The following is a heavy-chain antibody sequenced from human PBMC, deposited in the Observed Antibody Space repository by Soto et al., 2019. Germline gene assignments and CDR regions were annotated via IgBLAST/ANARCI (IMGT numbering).Heavy chain of an antibody. CDR3: ARSTGYYRGYFDY. CDR1: GFTFNTYW. CDR2: INSVGNST. J-gene: IGHJ4*02. D-gene: IGHD3-9*01. V-gene: IGHV3-74*01. Sequence: GSLRLSCAASGFTFNTYWMHWVRQAPGKGLVWVSRINSVGNSTNYADSVKGRFTISRDNAKNTLYLQMNSLRAEDTAVYYCARSTGYYRGYFDYWGQGTLVTVSS.